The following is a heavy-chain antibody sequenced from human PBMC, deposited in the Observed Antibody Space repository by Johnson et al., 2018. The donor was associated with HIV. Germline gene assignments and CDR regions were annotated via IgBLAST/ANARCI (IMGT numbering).Heavy chain of an antibody. CDR2: IWYDGSNK. D-gene: IGHD3-9*01. CDR3: ARAAYVHYDILTGPPLEDAFDI. Sequence: QVQLVESGGGVVKPGRSLRLSCAASGFTFSSYGMHWVRQAPGKGLEWVADIWYDGSNKYYADSVKGRFTITRDNSKNTLYLKMNSLRAEDTAVYYCARAAYVHYDILTGPPLEDAFDIWGQGTMVPVSS. J-gene: IGHJ3*02. V-gene: IGHV3-33*01. CDR1: GFTFSSYG.